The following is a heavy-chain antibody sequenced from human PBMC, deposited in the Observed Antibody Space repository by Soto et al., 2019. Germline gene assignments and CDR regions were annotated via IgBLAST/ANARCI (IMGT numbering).Heavy chain of an antibody. CDR2: IDPSDSYT. CDR1: GYSFTSYW. V-gene: IGHV5-10-1*01. J-gene: IGHJ6*02. Sequence: GESLKISCKGSGYSFTSYWISWVRQMPGKGLEWMGRIDPSDSYTNYSPSFQGYVTISADKSISTAYLQWSSLKASDTAMYYCARQGSSSSDNYYYYYGMDVWGQGTTVTVSS. CDR3: ARQGSSSSDNYYYYYGMDV. D-gene: IGHD6-6*01.